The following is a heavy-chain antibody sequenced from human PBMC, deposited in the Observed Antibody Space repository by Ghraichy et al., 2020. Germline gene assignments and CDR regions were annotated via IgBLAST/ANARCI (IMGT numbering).Heavy chain of an antibody. CDR3: ARDSASSWRSYNGLDV. J-gene: IGHJ6*02. Sequence: GGSLRLSCTASGFIFISDGIHWVRQAPGKGMEWVAVMWFDGSNQNYGDSVKGRFTISRDNPKNTLYLQMNSLRAEDTAVYYCARDSASSWRSYNGLDVWGQGTTVTVSS. V-gene: IGHV3-33*08. CDR2: MWFDGSNQ. D-gene: IGHD6-13*01. CDR1: GFIFISDG.